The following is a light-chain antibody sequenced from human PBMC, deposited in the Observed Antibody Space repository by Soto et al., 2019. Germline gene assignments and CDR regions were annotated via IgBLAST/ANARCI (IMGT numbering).Light chain of an antibody. CDR2: GAS. CDR3: QKYGSAPPIT. V-gene: IGKV1-5*01. CDR1: QSIINW. Sequence: DVQMTQSPSTLSASVGGRVTITCRASQSIINWLAWYQQKPGKAPKLLIYGASSLESGVPSRFSGSGSGTEFTLTITNLQPDDFATYYCQKYGSAPPITFGQGTRLEIK. J-gene: IGKJ5*01.